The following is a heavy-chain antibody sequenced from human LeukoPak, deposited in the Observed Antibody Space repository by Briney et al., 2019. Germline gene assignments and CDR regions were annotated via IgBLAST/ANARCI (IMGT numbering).Heavy chain of an antibody. V-gene: IGHV4-61*09. Sequence: SQTLSLTCTVSGGSISSGSDYWSWIRQPAGKGLEWIGHIYTSGSTSYNPPLQSRVTISVDTSKHQFSLKVTSVTAADTAVYYCARAGGSVGWYGTIDSWGQGTLVTVSS. J-gene: IGHJ4*02. CDR3: ARAGGSVGWYGTIDS. CDR2: IYTSGST. D-gene: IGHD6-19*01. CDR1: GGSISSGSDY.